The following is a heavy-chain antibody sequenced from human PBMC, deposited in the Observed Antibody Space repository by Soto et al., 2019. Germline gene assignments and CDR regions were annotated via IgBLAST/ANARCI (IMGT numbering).Heavy chain of an antibody. CDR3: ARDYFLTYFDH. Sequence: SETLSLTCTVSGGSISGYYWSWIRQPPGKGLEWIGYVYYSGNIKYNPSLKSRVTISVGTSKNQFSLSLSSVTAADTAVYYCARDYFLTYFDHWGQGTQVTVSS. D-gene: IGHD3-10*01. J-gene: IGHJ4*02. CDR1: GGSISGYY. CDR2: VYYSGNI. V-gene: IGHV4-59*01.